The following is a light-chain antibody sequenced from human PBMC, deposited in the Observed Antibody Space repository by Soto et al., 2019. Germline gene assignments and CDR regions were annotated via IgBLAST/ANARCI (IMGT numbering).Light chain of an antibody. CDR2: AAS. J-gene: IGKJ1*01. Sequence: DXQXXXXXSXLXASVGDRVTITCRASQSISSYLNWYQQKPGKAPKLLIYAASSLQSGVPSRFSGSGSGTDFTLTISSLQPEDFATYYCQQSYSTPWTFGQGTKVDIK. CDR1: QSISSY. V-gene: IGKV1-39*01. CDR3: QQSYSTPWT.